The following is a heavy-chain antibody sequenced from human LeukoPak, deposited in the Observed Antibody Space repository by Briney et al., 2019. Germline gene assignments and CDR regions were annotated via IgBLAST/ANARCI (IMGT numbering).Heavy chain of an antibody. CDR1: GFTFNNYE. V-gene: IGHV3-48*03. J-gene: IGHJ4*02. CDR2: ISSSGGSS. Sequence: HPGGSLRLSCAASGFTFNNYEMSWVRQAPGKWLEWLSYISSSGGSSHYADSVKGRFTISRDNAKNSLYLQMNSLGAEDTAIYYCARGRGLSGSYYSFDHWGQGTLVTVSS. D-gene: IGHD3-10*01. CDR3: ARGRGLSGSYYSFDH.